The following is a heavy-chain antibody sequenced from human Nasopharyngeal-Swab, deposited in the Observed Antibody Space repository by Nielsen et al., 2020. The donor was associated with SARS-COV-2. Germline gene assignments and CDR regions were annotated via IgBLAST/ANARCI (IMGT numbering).Heavy chain of an antibody. J-gene: IGHJ4*02. D-gene: IGHD3-16*01. Sequence: SETLSLTCTVSGGSISSYYWGWIRQPPGKGLEWIGSIYYTGATYYNPSLESRVTISVDTSKKQFFLRLRSVTAADTAMYYCAGRWGYPQYFDLWGQGTLVTVSS. CDR1: GGSISSYY. CDR3: AGRWGYPQYFDL. V-gene: IGHV4-39*01. CDR2: IYYTGAT.